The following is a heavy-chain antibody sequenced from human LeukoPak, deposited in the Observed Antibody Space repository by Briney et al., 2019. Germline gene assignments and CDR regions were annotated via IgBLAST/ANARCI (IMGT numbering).Heavy chain of an antibody. Sequence: PGGSLRLSCAASGFTFSSYGMHWVRQAPGKGLEWVAVIWYDGSNKYYADSVKGRFTISRDNSKNTLYLQMNSLRAEDMAAYYCARQESLRFLEWLPHYYYYYGMDVWGQGTTVTVSS. V-gene: IGHV3-33*01. CDR2: IWYDGSNK. J-gene: IGHJ6*02. CDR1: GFTFSSYG. CDR3: ARQESLRFLEWLPHYYYYYGMDV. D-gene: IGHD3-3*01.